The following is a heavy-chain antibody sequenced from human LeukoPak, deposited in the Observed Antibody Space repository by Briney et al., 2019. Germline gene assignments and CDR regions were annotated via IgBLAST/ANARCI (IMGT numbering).Heavy chain of an antibody. CDR2: IHSSGST. J-gene: IGHJ3*02. Sequence: SETLSLTCTVSGGSITNYYWSWIRQPAGKGLEWIGRIHSSGSTNYNPSLRSRVIMSVDTSKNQLFLSLTSVTAADTALYYCARGIATITQDSFDMWGLGTMVTVSS. D-gene: IGHD2-21*01. V-gene: IGHV4-4*07. CDR3: ARGIATITQDSFDM. CDR1: GGSITNYY.